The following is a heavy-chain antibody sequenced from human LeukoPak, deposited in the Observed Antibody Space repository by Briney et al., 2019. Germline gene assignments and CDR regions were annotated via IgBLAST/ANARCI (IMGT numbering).Heavy chain of an antibody. J-gene: IGHJ6*02. CDR1: GGSISSGDYY. V-gene: IGHV4-30-4*01. CDR2: IYYSGST. CDR3: ARDRCCSSTTYYYYGMDV. Sequence: PSETLSLTCTVSGGSISSGDYYWSWIRQPPGKGLEWIGYIYYSGSTYYNPSLKSRVTISVDTSKNQFSLKLSSVTAADTAVYYCARDRCCSSTTYYYYGMDVWGQGTTVTVSS. D-gene: IGHD2-2*01.